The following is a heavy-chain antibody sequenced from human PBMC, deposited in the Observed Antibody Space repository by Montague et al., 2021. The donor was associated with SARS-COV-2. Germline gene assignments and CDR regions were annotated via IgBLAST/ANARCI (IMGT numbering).Heavy chain of an antibody. J-gene: IGHJ3*02. D-gene: IGHD6-19*01. V-gene: IGHV4-39*01. CDR1: GGSISSSSYH. Sequence: SETLSLTCTVSGGSISSSSYHWGWIRQPPGKGLEWIGSIYYSGSTYYNPSLKSRVTISVDTSKNQFSLKLSSVTAADTAVYYCARQENSSGWFKPDAFDIWGQGTMVTVPS. CDR3: ARQENSSGWFKPDAFDI. CDR2: IYYSGST.